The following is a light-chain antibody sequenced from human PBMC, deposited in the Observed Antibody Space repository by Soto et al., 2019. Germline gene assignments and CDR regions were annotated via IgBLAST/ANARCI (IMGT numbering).Light chain of an antibody. CDR2: DVS. Sequence: EIVLTQSPGTLSVSPGERATLSCRASQSVSSYLAWYQQKPGQAPRLPIYDVSNRATGIPARFSGSGSGTDFTLTISSLEPEDFAVYYCQQRSNWPPITFGQGTRLEI. J-gene: IGKJ5*01. CDR1: QSVSSY. CDR3: QQRSNWPPIT. V-gene: IGKV3-11*01.